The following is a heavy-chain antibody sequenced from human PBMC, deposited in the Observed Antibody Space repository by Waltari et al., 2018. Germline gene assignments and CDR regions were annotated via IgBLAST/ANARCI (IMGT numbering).Heavy chain of an antibody. J-gene: IGHJ4*02. V-gene: IGHV4-59*01. D-gene: IGHD1-1*01. Sequence: QVQLQESGPGLVKPSETLSLTCPVSGGPISSYYWSWIRQPPGKGLEWIGYIYYSGSTNYNPSLKSRVTISVDTSKNQFSLKLSSVTAADTAVYYCARGGYGDYWGQGTLVTVSS. CDR2: IYYSGST. CDR3: ARGGYGDY. CDR1: GGPISSYY.